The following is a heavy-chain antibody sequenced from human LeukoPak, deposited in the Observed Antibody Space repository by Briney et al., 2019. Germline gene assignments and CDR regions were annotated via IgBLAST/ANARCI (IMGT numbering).Heavy chain of an antibody. CDR2: IYPGDSDT. CDR1: GYSFTSYW. V-gene: IGHV5-51*01. CDR3: ARVGIAVAGVGGYFDY. J-gene: IGHJ4*02. Sequence: GESLKISCKGSGYSFTSYWIGWVRQMPGKGLEWMVIIYPGDSDTRYSPSFQGQVTISADKSISTAYLQWSSLKASDTAMYYCARVGIAVAGVGGYFDYWGQGTLVTVSS. D-gene: IGHD6-19*01.